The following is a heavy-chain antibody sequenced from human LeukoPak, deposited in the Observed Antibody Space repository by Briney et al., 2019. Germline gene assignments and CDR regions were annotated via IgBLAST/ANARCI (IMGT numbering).Heavy chain of an antibody. CDR3: TTDRGDFGIPY. J-gene: IGHJ4*02. CDR1: GFTLSSYW. Sequence: PGGSLRLSCAASGFTLSSYWMNWVRQAPGKGLEWVGRIKSKTDGGTTDYAAPVKGRFTISRDDSKNMLYLQMNNLRTEDTAVYYCTTDRGDFGIPYWGQGTLVTVSS. CDR2: IKSKTDGGTT. D-gene: IGHD4-17*01. V-gene: IGHV3-15*07.